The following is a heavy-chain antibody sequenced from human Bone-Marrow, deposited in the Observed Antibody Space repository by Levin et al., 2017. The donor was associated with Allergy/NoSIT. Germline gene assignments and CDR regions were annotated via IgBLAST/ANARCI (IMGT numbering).Heavy chain of an antibody. CDR2: IYPGDSDT. J-gene: IGHJ4*02. CDR1: GSSFSDYW. Sequence: PGGSRRLSCKGFGSSFSDYWISWVRQMPGKGLEWMGIIYPGDSDTRYSPSFQGHVTISVDKSITTAYLQWTSLKASDTAMYYCARRGGDSSAYYLDYWGEGTLVTVSS. V-gene: IGHV5-51*01. D-gene: IGHD3-22*01. CDR3: ARRGGDSSAYYLDY.